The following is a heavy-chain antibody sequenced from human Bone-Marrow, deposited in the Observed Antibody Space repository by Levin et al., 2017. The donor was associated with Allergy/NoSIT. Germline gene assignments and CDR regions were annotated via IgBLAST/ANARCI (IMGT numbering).Heavy chain of an antibody. D-gene: IGHD2/OR15-2a*01. CDR2: IYFRDSTT. CDR3: AVAQNGLYFFEC. J-gene: IGHJ4*02. CDR1: GYSISNYW. Sequence: PGESLKISCKGSGYSISNYWIGWVRQMPGKGLEWMGIIYFRDSTTKYSPSFQGQVTISADKSITTAYLQWSSLKASDSAMYYCAVAQNGLYFFECGGQGTLVTVSS. V-gene: IGHV5-51*01.